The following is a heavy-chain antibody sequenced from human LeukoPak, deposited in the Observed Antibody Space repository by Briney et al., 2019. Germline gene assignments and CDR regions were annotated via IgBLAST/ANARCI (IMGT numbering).Heavy chain of an antibody. J-gene: IGHJ4*02. CDR3: ARDVLRFRSSTSCYASWSY. CDR1: GFTFDDYG. D-gene: IGHD2-2*01. V-gene: IGHV3-20*04. CDR2: INWNGGSK. Sequence: GGSLRLSCAASGFTFDDYGMSWVRQAPGKGLEWVSGINWNGGSKGYADSVKGRFTISRDNAKNSLYLQMNSLRAEDTALYYCARDVLRFRSSTSCYASWSYWGQGTLVTVSS.